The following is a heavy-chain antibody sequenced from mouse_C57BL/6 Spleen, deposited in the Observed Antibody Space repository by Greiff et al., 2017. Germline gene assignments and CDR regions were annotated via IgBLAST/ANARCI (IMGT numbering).Heavy chain of an antibody. Sequence: QVQLQQPGAELVMPGASVKLSCKASGYTFTSYWMHWVKQRHGQGLEWIGEIDPSDSYTNYNQKFKGKSTLTVDKSSSTAYMQLSSLTSEDSAVYYCARGGGLPSLFDYWGQGTTLTVSS. CDR3: ARGGGLPSLFDY. J-gene: IGHJ2*01. V-gene: IGHV1-69*01. CDR2: IDPSDSYT. CDR1: GYTFTSYW. D-gene: IGHD2-4*01.